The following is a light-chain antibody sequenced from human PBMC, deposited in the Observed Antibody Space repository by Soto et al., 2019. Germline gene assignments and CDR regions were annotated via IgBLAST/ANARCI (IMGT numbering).Light chain of an antibody. Sequence: QSALTQPASVSGSPGQSITISCTGTSSDVGGYNYVSWYQHHPGKAPKLMIYDVTNRPSGISNRFFGSKSGNTASLTISGLQAEDEADYYCSSYSSSSTLVVFGGGTKVTVL. CDR1: SSDVGGYNY. CDR2: DVT. J-gene: IGLJ2*01. V-gene: IGLV2-14*03. CDR3: SSYSSSSTLVV.